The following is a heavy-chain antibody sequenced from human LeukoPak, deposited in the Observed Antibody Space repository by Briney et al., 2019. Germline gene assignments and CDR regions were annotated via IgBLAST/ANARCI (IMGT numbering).Heavy chain of an antibody. CDR1: GFTFSSYA. J-gene: IGHJ6*02. V-gene: IGHV3-74*01. CDR2: INPDGSIT. Sequence: PGRSLRLSCAASGFTFSSYAMHWVRQAPGKGLVWVSRINPDGSITGHADSVKGRFTTSRDNAKNTVYLQMSSLRPEDTAVYFCARHQMDVWGQGTTVTVSS. CDR3: ARHQMDV.